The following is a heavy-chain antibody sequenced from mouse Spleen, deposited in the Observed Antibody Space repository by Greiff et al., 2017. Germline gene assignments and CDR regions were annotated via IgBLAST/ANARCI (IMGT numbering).Heavy chain of an antibody. CDR1: GYSFTSYW. V-gene: IGHV1S127*01. D-gene: IGHD1-2*01. CDR2: IDPSDSET. J-gene: IGHJ4*01. CDR3: ARCVFLLRPVEAMDY. Sequence: VQLQQSGPQLVRPGASVKISRKASGYSFTSYWMHWVKQRPGQGLEWIGMIDPSDSETRLNQKFKDKATLTVDKSSSTAYMQLSSPTSEDSAVYYCARCVFLLRPVEAMDYWGQGTSVTVSS.